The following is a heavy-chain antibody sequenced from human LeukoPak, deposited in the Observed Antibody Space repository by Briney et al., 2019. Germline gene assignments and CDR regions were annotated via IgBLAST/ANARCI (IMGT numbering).Heavy chain of an antibody. J-gene: IGHJ6*03. CDR2: ISNSCSTI. CDR1: RFTFSSYE. CDR3: ARGDLLGDQGSDYYYYMDV. Sequence: GGSLRLSCAASRFTFSSYEMNWVRQAPGKGLELGSYISNSCSTIYYADSVKGRFTISRDNAKNSLFLQMNSLRAEDTAVYYCARGDLLGDQGSDYYYYMDVWGKGTTVTVSS. V-gene: IGHV3-48*03. D-gene: IGHD2-21*02.